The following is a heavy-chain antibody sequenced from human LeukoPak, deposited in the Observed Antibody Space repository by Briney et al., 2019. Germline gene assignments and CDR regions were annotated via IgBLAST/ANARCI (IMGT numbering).Heavy chain of an antibody. J-gene: IGHJ6*03. D-gene: IGHD6-13*01. V-gene: IGHV4-4*07. CDR3: ASIAAAGPTSYYYYYMDV. CDR2: IYGSGGT. CDR1: GGSISSYY. Sequence: SETLSLTCTVSGGSISSYYWSWIRQPAGKGLEWIGRIYGSGGTNYNSSLKSRVTMSADTSKNQFSLKLSSVTAADTAVYYCASIAAAGPTSYYYYYMDVWGKGTTVTVSS.